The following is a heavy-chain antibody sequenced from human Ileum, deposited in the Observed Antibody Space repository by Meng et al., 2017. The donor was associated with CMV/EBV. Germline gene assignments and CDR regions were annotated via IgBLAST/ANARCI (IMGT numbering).Heavy chain of an antibody. J-gene: IGHJ6*02. D-gene: IGHD3-3*01. CDR2: ISSSGSTI. Sequence: TFSDYYMSWIRQAPGKGLEWVSYISSSGSTIYYADSVKGRFTISRDNAKNSLYLQMNSLRAEDTAVYYCARGEYYDFWSGYYVNMDVWGQGTTVTVSS. V-gene: IGHV3-11*01. CDR1: TFSDYY. CDR3: ARGEYYDFWSGYYVNMDV.